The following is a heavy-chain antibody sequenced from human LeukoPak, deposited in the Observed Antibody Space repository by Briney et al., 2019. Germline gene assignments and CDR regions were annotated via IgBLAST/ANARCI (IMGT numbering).Heavy chain of an antibody. D-gene: IGHD5-18*01. V-gene: IGHV3-23*01. CDR3: AKDGDTAMVFDY. CDR1: GXXFXSYA. J-gene: IGHJ4*02. Sequence: GXXFXSYAXXWVRQAPGKGLEWVSAISGSGGSTYYADSVKGRFTISRDNSKNTLYLQMNSLRAEDTAVYYCAKDGDTAMVFDYWGQGTLVTVSS. CDR2: ISGSGGST.